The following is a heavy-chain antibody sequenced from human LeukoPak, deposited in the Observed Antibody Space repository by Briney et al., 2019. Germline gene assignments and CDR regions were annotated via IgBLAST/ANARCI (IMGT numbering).Heavy chain of an antibody. CDR1: GGSFSGYY. V-gene: IGHV4-34*01. D-gene: IGHD6-13*01. CDR2: INHSGST. CDR3: ARGLYPWYSSSWFDY. J-gene: IGHJ4*02. Sequence: SETLSLTCAVYGGSFSGYYWSWIRQPPGKGLEWIGEINHSGSTNYNPSLKSRVTISVDTSKNQFSLKPSSVTAADTAVYYCARGLYPWYSSSWFDYWGQGTLVTVSS.